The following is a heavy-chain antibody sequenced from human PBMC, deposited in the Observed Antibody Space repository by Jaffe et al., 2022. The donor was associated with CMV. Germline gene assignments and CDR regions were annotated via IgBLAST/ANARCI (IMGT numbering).Heavy chain of an antibody. J-gene: IGHJ3*02. Sequence: QVQLVQSESEVKKPGSSVKVSCKASGGTFSTYPINWVRQAPGQGLQWMGRIVPFVDIANYAQKFQGRVTINADKSATTAYIELSSLTSEDTAVYYCARAPGTYNSDPFDIWGQGTMVTVSS. CDR2: IVPFVDIA. V-gene: IGHV1-69*09. CDR1: GGTFSTYP. CDR3: ARAPGTYNSDPFDI. D-gene: IGHD3-10*01.